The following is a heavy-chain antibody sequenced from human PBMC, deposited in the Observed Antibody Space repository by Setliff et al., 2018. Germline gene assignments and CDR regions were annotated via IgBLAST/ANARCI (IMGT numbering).Heavy chain of an antibody. CDR1: GFTFSFYG. D-gene: IGHD6-19*01. J-gene: IGHJ4*02. V-gene: IGHV3-30*02. Sequence: PGGSLRLSCAASGFTFSFYGMHWVRQAPGKGLEWVAFIWYDGSNKYHADSVKGRFTISRDNSKNTLYLQMNSLRVEDTAVYYGAKGGKPPGYSSGWPDEFDYWGQGTLVTVSS. CDR2: IWYDGSNK. CDR3: AKGGKPPGYSSGWPDEFDY.